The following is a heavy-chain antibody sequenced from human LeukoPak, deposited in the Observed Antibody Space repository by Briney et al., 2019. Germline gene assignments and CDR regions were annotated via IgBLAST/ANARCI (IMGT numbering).Heavy chain of an antibody. CDR3: TKDSVAMVTTSDY. Sequence: GGSLRLSCAASGFTFHDYAMHWVRQAPGKGLEWVSGISWNSGIIGYADSVKGRFTTSRDNAKNSLYLQMNSLRPEDTALYYCTKDSVAMVTTSDYWGQGTLVTVSS. J-gene: IGHJ4*02. CDR2: ISWNSGII. CDR1: GFTFHDYA. V-gene: IGHV3-9*01. D-gene: IGHD5-18*01.